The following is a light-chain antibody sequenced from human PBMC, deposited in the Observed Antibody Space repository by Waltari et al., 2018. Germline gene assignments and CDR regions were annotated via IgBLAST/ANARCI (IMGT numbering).Light chain of an antibody. Sequence: QSALTQPRSVSGSPGQSVAISCTGTSSDGGGYHYVSWYQQHPGKAPKRLIYDVTKRPSGVPDRFSGSKSGNTASLTISGLQAEDEADYYCCSFSGSYISYVFGAGTKVTVL. CDR1: SSDGGGYHY. CDR2: DVT. J-gene: IGLJ1*01. V-gene: IGLV2-11*01. CDR3: CSFSGSYISYV.